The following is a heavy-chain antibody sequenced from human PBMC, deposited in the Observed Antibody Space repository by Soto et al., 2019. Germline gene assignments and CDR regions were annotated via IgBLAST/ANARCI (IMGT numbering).Heavy chain of an antibody. D-gene: IGHD3-3*01. CDR1: GYTFTSYD. CDR2: MNPNSGNT. J-gene: IGHJ4*02. Sequence: QVQLVQSGAEVKKPGASVKVSCKASGYTFTSYDINWVRQATGQGLAWMGWMNPNSGNTGYAQKFQGRVTMTRNTSISTAYMELSSLRSEDTAVYYCARSLDDFWSGYQGYWGQGTLVTVSS. CDR3: ARSLDDFWSGYQGY. V-gene: IGHV1-8*01.